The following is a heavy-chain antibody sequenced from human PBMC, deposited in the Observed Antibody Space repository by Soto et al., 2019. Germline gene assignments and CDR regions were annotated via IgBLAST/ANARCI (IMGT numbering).Heavy chain of an antibody. V-gene: IGHV1-2*02. CDR1: GYAFTGYY. D-gene: IGHD5-18*01. CDR3: ATRYSYVHF. CDR2: INPNSGDT. Sequence: ASVKVSCKSSGYAFTGYYIHWVRQAPGQGLEWMGWINPNSGDTSYAQKFQGRVTMTRDTSFSTAYMELSSLGSDDTAVYYCATRYSYVHFWGQGTLVTVSS. J-gene: IGHJ4*02.